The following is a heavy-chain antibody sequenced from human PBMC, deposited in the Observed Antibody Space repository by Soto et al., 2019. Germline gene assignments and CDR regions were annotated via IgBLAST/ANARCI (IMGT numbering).Heavy chain of an antibody. J-gene: IGHJ6*02. V-gene: IGHV3-21*01. CDR2: ISSSSSYI. CDR1: VFTFSSYS. D-gene: IGHD2-15*01. CDR3: ARGGPVVVEAVPYYSYGMEV. Sequence: KPVGSLRLSCASSVFTFSSYSMNWVRQSPGKGLEWVSSISSSSSYIYYADSVKGRFTISRDNAKNSLYLQMNSLRAEDTAVYYCARGGPVVVEAVPYYSYGMEVWGQGTTVTVSS.